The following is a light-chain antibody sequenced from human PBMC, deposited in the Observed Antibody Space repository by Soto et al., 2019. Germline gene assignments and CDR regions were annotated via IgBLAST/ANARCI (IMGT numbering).Light chain of an antibody. J-gene: IGKJ4*01. CDR3: QQYGNWPLT. V-gene: IGKV3D-15*01. CDR1: QDVNIY. CDR2: GAS. Sequence: EIVMTQSPATLSVSPGERATLSCRASQDVNIYLAWYQQTPGQAPRLLISGASTRATGIPARFSGSGSGTEFTLTISSLQSEDVAVYYCQQYGNWPLTFGGGTNVEIK.